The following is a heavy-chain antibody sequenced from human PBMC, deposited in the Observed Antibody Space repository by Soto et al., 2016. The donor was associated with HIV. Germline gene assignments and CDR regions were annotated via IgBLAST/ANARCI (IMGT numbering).Heavy chain of an antibody. CDR3: NRPNGDYAGRPYYYYGMDV. V-gene: IGHV3-49*04. Sequence: EVQLVESGGGLVQPGQSLRLSCTASGFAFGNYGLSWVRQAPGKGLEWVGFIRSKIHGGATEYGASVKGTFTISRDDSKSIAYLHISSLKTEDTAVYYCNRPNGDYAGRPYYYYGMDVWGQGTTVTVSS. D-gene: IGHD2-8*01. J-gene: IGHJ6*02. CDR2: IRSKIHGGAT. CDR1: GFAFGNYG.